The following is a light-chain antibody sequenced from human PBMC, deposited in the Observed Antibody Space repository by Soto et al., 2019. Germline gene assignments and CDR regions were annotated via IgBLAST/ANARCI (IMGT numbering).Light chain of an antibody. CDR1: QTVPSRY. CDR2: DAS. J-gene: IGKJ1*01. V-gene: IGKV3-20*01. Sequence: EIVLSLSPATLSLSPKERATLSCRASQTVPSRYLAWYQQKAGQAPRLLVFDASTRATGIPDRFSGSGSGTDFTLTISRLEPEDFAVYYCLQFAVSPKTFGQGTKVDIK. CDR3: LQFAVSPKT.